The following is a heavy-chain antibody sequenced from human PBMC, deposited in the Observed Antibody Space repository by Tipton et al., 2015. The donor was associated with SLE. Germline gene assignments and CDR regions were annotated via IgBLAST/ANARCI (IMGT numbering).Heavy chain of an antibody. J-gene: IGHJ3*02. V-gene: IGHV4-39*02. D-gene: IGHD3-10*01. CDR2: VYYSGNT. CDR1: GVSISNSHYY. Sequence: TLSLTCTVSGVSISNSHYYLGWIRQPPGKGLEWIATVYYSGNTYYNPSLKSRVTISVDTSKTQFSLKLTSVTATDTAVYYCARGLVRGVLVAFDIWGQGTMVTVSS. CDR3: ARGLVRGVLVAFDI.